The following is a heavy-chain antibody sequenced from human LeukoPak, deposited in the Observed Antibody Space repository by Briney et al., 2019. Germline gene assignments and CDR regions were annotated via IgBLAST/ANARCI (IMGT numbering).Heavy chain of an antibody. CDR1: GFTFSSYG. J-gene: IGHJ4*02. D-gene: IGHD1-1*01. CDR3: AKENEDTTLYYFDY. Sequence: GGSLRLSCAASGFTFSSYGMHWVRQAPGKGLEWVAVISYDGSNKYYADSVKGRFTISRDNSKNTLYLQMNSLRAEDTAVYYCAKENEDTTLYYFDYWGQGTLVTVSP. CDR2: ISYDGSNK. V-gene: IGHV3-30*18.